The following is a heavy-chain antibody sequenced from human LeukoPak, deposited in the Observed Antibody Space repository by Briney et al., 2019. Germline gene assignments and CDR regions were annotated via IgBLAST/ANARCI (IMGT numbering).Heavy chain of an antibody. Sequence: ASVKVSCKASGYTFTGYYMHWVRQAPGQGLEWMGLINPTGGSTGYAQKFQGRVTMTRDMSTSTVYMELSSLRSEDTAVYYCARDRPLVDSGYMDVWGKGTTVTVSS. V-gene: IGHV1-46*01. J-gene: IGHJ6*03. CDR1: GYTFTGYY. D-gene: IGHD1-26*01. CDR3: ARDRPLVDSGYMDV. CDR2: INPTGGST.